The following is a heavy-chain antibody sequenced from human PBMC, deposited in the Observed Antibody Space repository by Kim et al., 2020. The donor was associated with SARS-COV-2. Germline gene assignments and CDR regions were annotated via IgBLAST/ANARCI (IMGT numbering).Heavy chain of an antibody. Sequence: QKFQGRVTITADESTSTAYMELSSLRSEDTAVYYCARAFRSSWPNYYMDVWGKGTTVTVSS. D-gene: IGHD6-13*01. V-gene: IGHV1-69*01. J-gene: IGHJ6*03. CDR3: ARAFRSSWPNYYMDV.